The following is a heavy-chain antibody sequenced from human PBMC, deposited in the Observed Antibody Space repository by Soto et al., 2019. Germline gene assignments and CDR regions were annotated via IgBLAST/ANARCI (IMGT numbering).Heavy chain of an antibody. D-gene: IGHD4-17*01. Sequence: GASVKVSCTTAGGTFSSYAISWVRQAPGQGLEWMGGIIPIFGTANYAQKFQGRVTITADESTSTAYMELSSLRSEDTAVYYCAKDLGETGYYYYGMDVWGQGTTVTVSS. V-gene: IGHV1-69*13. CDR2: IIPIFGTA. J-gene: IGHJ6*02. CDR1: GGTFSSYA. CDR3: AKDLGETGYYYYGMDV.